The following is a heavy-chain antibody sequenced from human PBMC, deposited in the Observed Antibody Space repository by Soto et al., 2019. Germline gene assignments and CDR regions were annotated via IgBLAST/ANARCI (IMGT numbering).Heavy chain of an antibody. D-gene: IGHD3-22*01. J-gene: IGHJ4*02. CDR3: ARDRERRKYYYDSKVDY. V-gene: IGHV3-48*02. CDR2: ISSSSSTI. Sequence: XGSLGLSFAASGFTFSSYSMNWVRQAPGKGLEWVSYISSSSSTIYYADSVKGRFTISRDNAKNSLYLQMNSLRDEDTAVYYCARDRERRKYYYDSKVDYWGQGTLVTVSS. CDR1: GFTFSSYS.